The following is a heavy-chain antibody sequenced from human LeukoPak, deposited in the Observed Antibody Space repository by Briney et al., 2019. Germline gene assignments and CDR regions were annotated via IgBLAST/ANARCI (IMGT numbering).Heavy chain of an antibody. CDR1: GFTFSSYA. CDR2: ISYDGSNK. CDR3: ARAERQQLPRSPFDY. Sequence: GRSLRLSCAASGFTFSSYAMHWVRQAPGKGLEWVAVISYDGSNKYYADSVKGRFTISRDNSKNTLYLQMNSLRAEDTAVYYCARAERQQLPRSPFDYWGQGTLVTVSS. V-gene: IGHV3-30-3*01. J-gene: IGHJ4*02. D-gene: IGHD6-13*01.